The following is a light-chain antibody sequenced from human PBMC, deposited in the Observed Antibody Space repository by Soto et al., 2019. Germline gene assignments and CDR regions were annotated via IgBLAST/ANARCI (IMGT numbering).Light chain of an antibody. V-gene: IGKV3-11*01. CDR2: DVS. Sequence: EIVLTQSPVTLSLSPGERVTLSCRAGQSVNNFLAWYQQKPGQAPRLLISDVSNRATGVPARFSGSGSGTDFTLTISGLEPEDSAVYYCQQRSSWPLTFGPGTKVEIK. J-gene: IGKJ3*01. CDR3: QQRSSWPLT. CDR1: QSVNNF.